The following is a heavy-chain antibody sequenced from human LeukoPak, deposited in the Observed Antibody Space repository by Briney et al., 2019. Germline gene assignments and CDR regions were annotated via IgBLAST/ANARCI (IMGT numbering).Heavy chain of an antibody. J-gene: IGHJ4*02. CDR3: AREMRPATTTLVAD. CDR1: GYIFTGYW. CDR2: INANSGNT. Sequence: ASVKVSCKASGYIFTGYWIHWVRQAPGQGLEWMGFINANSGNTNYAQKFQGRVTMTGDTSITTAYMELSSLTADDTAVYYCAREMRPATTTLVADWGQGTQVTVSS. V-gene: IGHV1-2*02. D-gene: IGHD1-1*01.